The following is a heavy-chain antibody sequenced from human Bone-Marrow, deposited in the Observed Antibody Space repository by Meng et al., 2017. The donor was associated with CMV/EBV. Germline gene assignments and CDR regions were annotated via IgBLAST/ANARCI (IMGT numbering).Heavy chain of an antibody. J-gene: IGHJ4*02. D-gene: IGHD5-18*01. CDR1: GGSVSSGSYY. CDR2: IYYSGST. Sequence: SETLSLTCTVSGGSVSSGSYYWSWIRQPPGKGLEWIGYIYYSGSTNYNPSLKSRVTISVDTSKNQFSLKLSSVTAADTAVYYCARDLEVGDTAMVFDYWGQGKLVAASS. V-gene: IGHV4-61*01. CDR3: ARDLEVGDTAMVFDY.